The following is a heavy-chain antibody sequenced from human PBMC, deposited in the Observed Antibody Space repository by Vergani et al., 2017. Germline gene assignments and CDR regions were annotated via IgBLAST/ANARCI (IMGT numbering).Heavy chain of an antibody. J-gene: IGHJ4*02. CDR2: TSPCGSDI. Sequence: EVQLVQSGAELKKPGESLKISCKGSGYKFSTYWIGWVRQMPGKGLEWMGITSPCGSDIRYSPSFQGQVTISTDNSISTAYLQWSSLKASDTAMYYCVRHPVSDSSGWYLVDYWGQGSLVTVSS. CDR3: VRHPVSDSSGWYLVDY. CDR1: GYKFSTYW. D-gene: IGHD6-19*01. V-gene: IGHV5-51*01.